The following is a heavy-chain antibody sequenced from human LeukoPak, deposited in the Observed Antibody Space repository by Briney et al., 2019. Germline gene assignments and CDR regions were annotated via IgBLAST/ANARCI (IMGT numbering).Heavy chain of an antibody. J-gene: IGHJ3*02. CDR2: ISYDGSNK. CDR1: GFTFSSYA. V-gene: IGHV3-30-3*01. Sequence: GGSLRLSCAASGFTFSSYAMHWVRQAPGKGLEWVAVISYDGSNKYYADSVKGRFTISRDNAKNSLYLQMNSLRAEDTALYYCAKDRGGRDRGPFDIWGQGTMVTVSS. CDR3: AKDRGGRDRGPFDI. D-gene: IGHD6-25*01.